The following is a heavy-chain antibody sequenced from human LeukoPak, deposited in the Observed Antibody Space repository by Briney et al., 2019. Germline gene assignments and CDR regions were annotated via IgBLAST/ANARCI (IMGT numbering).Heavy chain of an antibody. J-gene: IGHJ4*02. CDR2: IHPGRGDT. CDR1: GYTFTDHY. CDR3: ARDHYWGPDY. V-gene: IGHV1-2*02. Sequence: GASVKVSCKALGYTFTDHYFHWRRQAPGQGIEWMGWIHPGRGDTNIAQKFQGRVSLTRDMSISTAYMELSRLTSDDTAVYYCARDHYWGPDYWGQGTLVSVSS. D-gene: IGHD7-27*01.